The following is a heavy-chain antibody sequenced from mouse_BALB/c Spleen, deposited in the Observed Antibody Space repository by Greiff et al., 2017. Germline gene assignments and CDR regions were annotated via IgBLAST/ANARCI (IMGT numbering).Heavy chain of an antibody. J-gene: IGHJ4*01. CDR1: GYTFTDYW. Sequence: QVQLKQPGAELVMPGASVKMSCKASGYTFTDYWMHWVKQRPGQGLEWIGAIDTSDSYTSYNQKFKGKATLTVDESSSTAYMQLSSLTSEDSAVYYCARSWDKKAMDYWGQGTSVTVSS. V-gene: IGHV1-69*01. D-gene: IGHD3-3*01. CDR2: IDTSDSYT. CDR3: ARSWDKKAMDY.